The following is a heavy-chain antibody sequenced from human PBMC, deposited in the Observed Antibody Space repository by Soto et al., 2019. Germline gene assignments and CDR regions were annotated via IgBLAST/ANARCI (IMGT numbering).Heavy chain of an antibody. D-gene: IGHD3-10*01. J-gene: IGHJ6*02. CDR1: GFTFDDYA. Sequence: EVQLVESGGGLVQPGRSLRLSCAASGFTFDDYAMHWVRQAPGKGLEWVSGIYSGGSTYYADSVKGRFTISRDNSKNTLYLQMNSLRAEDTAVYYCARGFYYGAGSYCLVGCGLNGMDVWGQGTTVTVSS. V-gene: IGHV3-66*01. CDR3: ARGFYYGAGSYCLVGCGLNGMDV. CDR2: IYSGGST.